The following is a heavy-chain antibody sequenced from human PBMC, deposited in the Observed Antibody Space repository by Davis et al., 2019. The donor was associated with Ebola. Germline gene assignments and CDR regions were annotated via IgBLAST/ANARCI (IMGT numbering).Heavy chain of an antibody. J-gene: IGHJ5*02. CDR2: ISYDGSNK. D-gene: IGHD3-10*01. Sequence: SLNTSCAASGSTFSSYGMYVLRPAADKGLEWVAIISYDGSNKYYADSVKGRFTISRDNSKNTLYLQMNSLRAEETAGYYCAKDRLWFGELSGNWFDPWGQGTLVTVSS. V-gene: IGHV3-30*18. CDR1: GSTFSSYG. CDR3: AKDRLWFGELSGNWFDP.